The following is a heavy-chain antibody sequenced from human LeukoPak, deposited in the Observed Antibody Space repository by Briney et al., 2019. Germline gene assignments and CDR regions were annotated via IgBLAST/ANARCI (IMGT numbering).Heavy chain of an antibody. CDR2: ISSSGSTI. CDR1: GFTFSSYE. J-gene: IGHJ4*02. V-gene: IGHV3-48*03. Sequence: PGGSLRLSCAASGFTFSSYEMNSVRQAPGKGLEWVLYISSSGSTIYYADSVKGRFTISRDNSKNTLYLQMNSLRAEDTAVYYCAREADFWSGSPFDYWGQGTLVTVSS. CDR3: AREADFWSGSPFDY. D-gene: IGHD3-3*01.